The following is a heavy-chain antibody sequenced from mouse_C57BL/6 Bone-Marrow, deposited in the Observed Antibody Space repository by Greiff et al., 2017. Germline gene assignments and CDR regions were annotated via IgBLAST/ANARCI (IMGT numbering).Heavy chain of an antibody. CDR3: SRSRYYGPLELDD. V-gene: IGHV1-81*01. J-gene: IGHJ2*01. CDR1: GYTFTSYG. CDR2: IYPRSGNT. Sequence: VQLQQSGAELARPGASVKLSCKASGYTFTSYGISWVKQRTGQGLEWIGAIYPRSGNTYYNEKFKGKATLTADKSSSTANIELRSLTSEDSAVYFGSRSRYYGPLELDDWGQGTTLTVSS. D-gene: IGHD1-1*01.